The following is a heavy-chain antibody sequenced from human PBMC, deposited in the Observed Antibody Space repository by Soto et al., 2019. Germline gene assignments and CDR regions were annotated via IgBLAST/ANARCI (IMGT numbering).Heavy chain of an antibody. CDR2: IWYDGSNK. CDR1: GFTFSSYG. V-gene: IGHV3-33*01. J-gene: IGHJ6*03. D-gene: IGHD2-15*01. CDR3: ARDGVVVVAATPLNHYYYYYMDV. Sequence: SLRLSCAASGFTFSSYGMHWVRQAPGKGLEWVAVIWYDGSNKYYADSVKGRFTISRDNSKNTLYLQMNSLRAEDTAVYYCARDGVVVVAATPLNHYYYYYMDVWGKGTTVTVSS.